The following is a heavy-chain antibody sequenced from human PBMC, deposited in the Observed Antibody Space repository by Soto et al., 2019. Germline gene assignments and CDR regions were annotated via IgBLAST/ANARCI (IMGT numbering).Heavy chain of an antibody. CDR1: GFTFDDYT. CDR2: ISWDGGST. V-gene: IGHV3-43*01. Sequence: GGSLRLSCAASGFTFDDYTMHWVRQAPGKDQECVSLISWDGGSTYYADSVKGRFTITRDNSKNSLYLQMNSLRTDDSALYYCAKDMDETYYGMDAWGQGTTVTVS. CDR3: AKDMDETYYGMDA. J-gene: IGHJ6*02.